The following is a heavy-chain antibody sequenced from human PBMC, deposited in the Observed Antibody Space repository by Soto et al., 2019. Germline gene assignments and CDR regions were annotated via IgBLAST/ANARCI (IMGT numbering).Heavy chain of an antibody. CDR3: ARDREIWFGEIPIGAFDP. CDR1: GFTFSSYG. J-gene: IGHJ5*02. D-gene: IGHD3-10*01. Sequence: TGGSLRLSCAASGFTFSSYGMHWVRQAPGKGLEWVAVIWYDGSNKYYADSVKGRFTISRDNSKNTLYLQMNSLRAEDTAVYYCARDREIWFGEIPIGAFDPWGQGTLVTVYS. V-gene: IGHV3-33*01. CDR2: IWYDGSNK.